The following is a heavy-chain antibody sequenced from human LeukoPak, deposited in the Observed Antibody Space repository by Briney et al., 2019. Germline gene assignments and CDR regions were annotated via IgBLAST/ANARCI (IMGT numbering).Heavy chain of an antibody. J-gene: IGHJ4*02. CDR2: IRYDGSNK. CDR1: GFTFSSYG. Sequence: GGSLRLSCAASGFTFSSYGMHWVRQAPGKGLEWVAFIRYDGSNKYYADSVKGRFTISRDNSKNTLYLQMNSLRAEDTAVYYCAKDRRFLEWPTLYYFDYWGQGTLVTVSS. V-gene: IGHV3-30*02. D-gene: IGHD3-3*01. CDR3: AKDRRFLEWPTLYYFDY.